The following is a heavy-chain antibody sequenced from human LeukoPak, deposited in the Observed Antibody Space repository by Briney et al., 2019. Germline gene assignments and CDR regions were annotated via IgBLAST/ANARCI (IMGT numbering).Heavy chain of an antibody. V-gene: IGHV4-31*03. CDR3: ARAGQLPFDY. CDR2: IYYSGST. Sequence: SQTLSLTCTVSGGSISSGGYYWSWIRQHPGKGLEWIGYIYYSGSTYYNPSLKSRVTIPVDTSKNQFSLKLSSVTAADTAVYYCARAGQLPFDYWGQGTLVTVSS. D-gene: IGHD2-2*01. J-gene: IGHJ4*02. CDR1: GGSISSGGYY.